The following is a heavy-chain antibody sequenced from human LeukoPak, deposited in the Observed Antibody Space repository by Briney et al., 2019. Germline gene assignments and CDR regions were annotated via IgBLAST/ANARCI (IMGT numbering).Heavy chain of an antibody. CDR2: IYYSGST. CDR1: GGSISSYY. Sequence: SETLSLTCTVSGGSISSYYWSWIRQPPGKGLEWIGYIYYSGSTNYNPSLKSRVTISVDTSKNQFSLNLRSVTAADTAVYYCASYYYSSYGGYYFDYWGQGTLVTVSS. CDR3: ASYYYSSYGGYYFDY. V-gene: IGHV4-59*01. J-gene: IGHJ4*02. D-gene: IGHD4-11*01.